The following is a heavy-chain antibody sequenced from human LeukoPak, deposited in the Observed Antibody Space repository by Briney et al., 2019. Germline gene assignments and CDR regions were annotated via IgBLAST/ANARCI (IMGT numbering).Heavy chain of an antibody. D-gene: IGHD5-18*01. Sequence: SETLSLTCAVYGGSFSGYYWSWIRQPPGKGLEWIGEINHSGSTNYNPSLKSRVTISVDTSKNQFSLKLSSVTAADTAVYYCARAHLQDTAMAQPGLFDYWGQGTLVTVSS. V-gene: IGHV4-34*01. J-gene: IGHJ4*02. CDR1: GGSFSGYY. CDR2: INHSGST. CDR3: ARAHLQDTAMAQPGLFDY.